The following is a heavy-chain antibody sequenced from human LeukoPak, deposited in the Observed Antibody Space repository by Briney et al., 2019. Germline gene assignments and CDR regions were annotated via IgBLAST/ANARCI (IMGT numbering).Heavy chain of an antibody. J-gene: IGHJ4*02. Sequence: GSSVKVSCKASGGTFSSYAISWVRQAPGQGLEWMGGIIPIFGTANYAQKFQGRVTITADESTSTAYMELSSLRSEDTAVYYCARNPDEIQLWLLRYWGRGTLVTVSS. CDR3: ARNPDEIQLWLLRY. V-gene: IGHV1-69*01. D-gene: IGHD5-18*01. CDR1: GGTFSSYA. CDR2: IIPIFGTA.